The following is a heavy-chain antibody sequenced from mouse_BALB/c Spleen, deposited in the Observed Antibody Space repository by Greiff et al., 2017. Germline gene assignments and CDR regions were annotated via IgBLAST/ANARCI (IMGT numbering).Heavy chain of an antibody. Sequence: VQLQQSGAELARPGASVKMSCKASGYTFTSYTMHWVNQRPGQGLEWIGYINPSSGYTNYNQKFKDKATLTADKSSSTAYMQLSSLTSEDSAVYYCARGYYGSSPAWFAYWGQGTLVTVSA. CDR2: INPSSGYT. D-gene: IGHD1-1*01. J-gene: IGHJ3*01. CDR3: ARGYYGSSPAWFAY. V-gene: IGHV1-4*01. CDR1: GYTFTSYT.